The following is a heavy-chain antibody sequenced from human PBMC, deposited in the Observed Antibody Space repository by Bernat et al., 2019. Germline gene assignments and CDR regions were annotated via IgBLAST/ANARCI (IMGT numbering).Heavy chain of an antibody. CDR1: GFTFGTYW. CDR2: ISSDGKIT. Sequence: EVQLVESGGALVQPGQSLRLSCVASGFTFGTYWMHWVRQAPGKGLVWVSRISSDGKITNYADSVKGRFTISRDNAKNTLYLQMNSLRAEDTAVYYCARAGYDYYYMDVWGKGTTVTVSS. CDR3: ARAGYDYYYMDV. J-gene: IGHJ6*03. V-gene: IGHV3-74*01.